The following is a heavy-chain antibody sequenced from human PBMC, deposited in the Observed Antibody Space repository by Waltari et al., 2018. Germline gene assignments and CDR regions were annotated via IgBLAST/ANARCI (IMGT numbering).Heavy chain of an antibody. J-gene: IGHJ2*01. CDR3: ARPRDSGSLWHFDL. CDR1: GYTFATYW. Sequence: EVQLVQSGAEVKKPGESLKISCKGSGYTFATYWIGWVRQMPGKGLEWMGIIYPGDSDTRYSPSFQGQVTISADKSITTAYLQWSSLKASDSAMYYCARPRDSGSLWHFDLWGRGTQVTVSP. CDR2: IYPGDSDT. V-gene: IGHV5-51*01. D-gene: IGHD1-26*01.